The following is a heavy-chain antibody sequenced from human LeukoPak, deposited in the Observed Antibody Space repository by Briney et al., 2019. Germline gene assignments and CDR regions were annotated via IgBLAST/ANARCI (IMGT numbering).Heavy chain of an antibody. CDR1: GFTFSSYG. J-gene: IGHJ4*02. Sequence: GGSLRLSCAASGFTFSSYGMHWVRQAPGKGLEWVAVTWYDGSNKYYADSVKGRFTISRDNSKNTLYLQMNSLRAEDTAVYYCARDSGYYGSANYFDYWGQGTLVTVSS. D-gene: IGHD3-10*01. CDR2: TWYDGSNK. V-gene: IGHV3-33*01. CDR3: ARDSGYYGSANYFDY.